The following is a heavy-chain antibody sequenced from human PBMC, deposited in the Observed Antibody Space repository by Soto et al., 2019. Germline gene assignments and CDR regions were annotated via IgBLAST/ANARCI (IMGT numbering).Heavy chain of an antibody. D-gene: IGHD3-10*01. V-gene: IGHV4-31*03. J-gene: IGHJ4*02. Sequence: QVQLQESGPGLVKPSQTLSLTCTVSGGSISSGGYYWSWIRQHPGKGLEWIGYIYYSGSTYYNPYLKSRVTISVDTSKNQFSLKLSSVTAADTAVYYCARGVLLWFGEPRGGTFDYWGQGTLVTVSS. CDR1: GGSISSGGYY. CDR2: IYYSGST. CDR3: ARGVLLWFGEPRGGTFDY.